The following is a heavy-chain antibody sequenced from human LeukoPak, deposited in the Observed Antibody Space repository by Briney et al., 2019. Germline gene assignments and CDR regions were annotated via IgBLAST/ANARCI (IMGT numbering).Heavy chain of an antibody. V-gene: IGHV3-23*01. CDR2: ISGSGGST. D-gene: IGHD3-22*01. J-gene: IGHJ5*02. CDR3: AKDPRSGYYL. Sequence: PGGSLRLSCAASGFTFSSYGMSWVRQAPGKGLEWVSAISGSGGSTYYADSVKGRFTISRDNSKDTLYLQMNSLRAEDTAVYYCAKDPRSGYYLWGQGTLVTVSS. CDR1: GFTFSSYG.